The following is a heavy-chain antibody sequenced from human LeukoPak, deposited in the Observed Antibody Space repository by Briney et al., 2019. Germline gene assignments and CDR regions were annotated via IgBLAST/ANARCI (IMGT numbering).Heavy chain of an antibody. V-gene: IGHV3-33*01. CDR2: IWSDGSNK. J-gene: IGHJ4*02. Sequence: QAGGSLRLSCAASGFGFSAYGMHWVRQAPGKGLEWVADIWSDGSNKYYADPVKGRFTISSDNSKNTLYLQKNRLGAEDTAVYYCARRRYSVYDFDYWGQGTLVTVSS. CDR3: ARRRYSVYDFDY. CDR1: GFGFSAYG. D-gene: IGHD5/OR15-5a*01.